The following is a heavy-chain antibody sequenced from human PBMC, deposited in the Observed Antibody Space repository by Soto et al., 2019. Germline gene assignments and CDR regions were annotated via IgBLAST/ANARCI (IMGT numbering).Heavy chain of an antibody. CDR2: IYYSGST. J-gene: IGHJ6*02. CDR3: ARNGGGFLAYMDV. CDR1: GGSISSGDYY. V-gene: IGHV4-30-4*01. D-gene: IGHD3-16*01. Sequence: SETLSLTCTVSGGSISSGDYYWSWIRQPPGKGLEWIGYIYYSGSTYYNPSLKSRVTMSVDTSKNQFSLKLSSVTAVDTAVYYCARNGGGFLAYMDVWGQGTTVTVSS.